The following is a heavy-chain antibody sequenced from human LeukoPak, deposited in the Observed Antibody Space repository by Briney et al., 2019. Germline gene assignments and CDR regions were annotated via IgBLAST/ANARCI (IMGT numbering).Heavy chain of an antibody. J-gene: IGHJ4*02. CDR1: GGSISSYY. CDR3: ARARGRDSSGYYYDY. V-gene: IGHV4-59*01. Sequence: SETLSLTCTVSGGSISSYYWSWIRQPPGKGLEWIGYIYYSGSTNYNPSLKSRVTISVDTSKNQFSLKLSSVTAADTAAYYCARARGRDSSGYYYDYWGQGTLVTVSS. D-gene: IGHD3-22*01. CDR2: IYYSGST.